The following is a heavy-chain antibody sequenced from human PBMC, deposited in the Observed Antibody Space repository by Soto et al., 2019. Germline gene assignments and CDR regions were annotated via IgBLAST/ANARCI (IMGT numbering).Heavy chain of an antibody. CDR3: ARDPGNVVVVAANE. J-gene: IGHJ4*02. V-gene: IGHV3-11*01. CDR2: ISSSGSTI. D-gene: IGHD2-15*01. CDR1: GFTFSDYY. Sequence: LRLSCAASGFTFSDYYMSWIRQAPGKGLEWVSYISSSGSTIYYADSVKGRFTISRDNAKNSLYLQMNSLRAEDTAVYYCARDPGNVVVVAANEWGQGTLVTVSS.